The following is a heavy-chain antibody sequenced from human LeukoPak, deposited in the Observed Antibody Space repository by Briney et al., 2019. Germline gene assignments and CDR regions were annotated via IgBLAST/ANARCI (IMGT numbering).Heavy chain of an antibody. CDR3: ATLRSYD. CDR1: GFTFSSYG. J-gene: IGHJ4*02. CDR2: ISYDGSNK. Sequence: GGSLRLSCAASGFTFSSYGMHWVRQAPGKGLEWVAVISYDGSNKYYADSVKGRFTISRDNAKNSLYLQMNSLRAEDTALYYCATLRSYDWGQGTLVTVSS. D-gene: IGHD1-1*01. V-gene: IGHV3-30*03.